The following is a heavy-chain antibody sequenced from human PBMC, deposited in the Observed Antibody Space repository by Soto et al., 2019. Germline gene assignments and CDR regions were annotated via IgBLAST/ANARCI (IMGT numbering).Heavy chain of an antibody. Sequence: QVQLVQSGPEVKNPGASVKVSCKASGYTFATYGIGWVRQASGQGLEWVGWISGKNGKTNYAQKVQGRVTLTTDAXTSTAYMEVRSLKSDDTAVYYCAREVDEGGGEYDYWGQGPLVTVSS. CDR2: ISGKNGKT. CDR1: GYTFATYG. D-gene: IGHD3-16*01. V-gene: IGHV1-18*04. CDR3: AREVDEGGGEYDY. J-gene: IGHJ4*02.